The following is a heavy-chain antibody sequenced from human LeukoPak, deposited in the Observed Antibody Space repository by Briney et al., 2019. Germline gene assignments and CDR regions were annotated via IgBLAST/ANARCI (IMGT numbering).Heavy chain of an antibody. CDR1: GGSFSGYY. D-gene: IGHD6-6*01. CDR2: INHSGST. CDR3: AIRQLVRTGYFDY. Sequence: PSETLSLTCAVYGGSFSGYYWSWIRQPPGKGLEWIGEINHSGSTNYNPSLKSRVTISVDTSKNQFSLELSSVTAADTAVYYYAIRQLVRTGYFDYWGQGTLVTVSS. V-gene: IGHV4-34*01. J-gene: IGHJ4*02.